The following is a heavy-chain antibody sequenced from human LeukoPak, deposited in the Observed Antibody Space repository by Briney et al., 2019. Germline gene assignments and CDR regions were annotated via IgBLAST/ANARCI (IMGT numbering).Heavy chain of an antibody. V-gene: IGHV3-7*01. CDR2: INQDGSEK. J-gene: IGHJ6*03. D-gene: IGHD3-3*01. CDR1: GFIFSSYW. CDR3: ARDHAFSYYYYYMDV. Sequence: GGSLRLSCAASGFIFSSYWMSWVRQAPGKGLEWVANINQDGSEKYYVDSVKGRFTISRDNAKSSLYLQMNSLRAEDTAVYYCARDHAFSYYYYYMDVWGKGTTVTVSS.